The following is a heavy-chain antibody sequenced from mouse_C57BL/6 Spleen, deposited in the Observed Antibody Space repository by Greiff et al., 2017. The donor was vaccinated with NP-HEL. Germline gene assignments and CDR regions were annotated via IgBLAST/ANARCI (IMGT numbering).Heavy chain of an antibody. CDR3: ARSGSNPYYFDY. Sequence: QVQLKQPGAELVKPGASVKLSCKASGYTFPSYWMHWVKQRPGQGLEWIGMIHPNSGSTNYNEKFKSKATLTVDKSSSTAYMQLSSLTSEDSAVYYCARSGSNPYYFDYWGQGTTLTVSS. CDR1: GYTFPSYW. CDR2: IHPNSGST. J-gene: IGHJ2*01. D-gene: IGHD2-5*01. V-gene: IGHV1-64*01.